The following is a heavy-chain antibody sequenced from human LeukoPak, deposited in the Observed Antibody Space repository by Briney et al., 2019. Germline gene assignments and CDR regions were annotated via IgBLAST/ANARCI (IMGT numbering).Heavy chain of an antibody. V-gene: IGHV3-30-3*01. D-gene: IGHD2-2*01. CDR2: ISYDSSNK. CDR1: GFTFTSYA. J-gene: IGHJ3*02. Sequence: GGSLRLSCAASGFTFTSYAMHWVRQAPGKGLQWASVISYDSSNKYYADSVKGRFTISRDNSKNTLYLQMNSLRAEDTAVYNCARAYCSSTSCHAFDIWGQGTMVTVSS. CDR3: ARAYCSSTSCHAFDI.